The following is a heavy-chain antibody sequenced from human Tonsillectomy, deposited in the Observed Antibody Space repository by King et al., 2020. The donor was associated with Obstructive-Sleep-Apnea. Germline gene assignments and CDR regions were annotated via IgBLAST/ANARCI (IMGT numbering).Heavy chain of an antibody. J-gene: IGHJ3*02. CDR2: ISWNSGSI. V-gene: IGHV3-9*01. CDR1: GFTFDDYA. D-gene: IGHD3-9*01. CDR3: AKDYKPYYDILTGFFLAPSKHAFDI. Sequence: VQLVESGGGLVQPGRSLRLSCAASGFTFDDYAMHWVRQAPGKGLEWVSGISWNSGSIGYADSVKGRFTISRDNAKNSLYLQMNSLRAEDTALYYCAKDYKPYYDILTGFFLAPSKHAFDIWGQGTMVTVSS.